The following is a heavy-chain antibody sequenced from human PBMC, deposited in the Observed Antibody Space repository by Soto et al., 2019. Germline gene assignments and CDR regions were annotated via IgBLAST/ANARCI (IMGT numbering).Heavy chain of an antibody. CDR1: GYTFTSYG. V-gene: IGHV1-18*01. CDR2: ISAYNGNT. J-gene: IGHJ6*01. D-gene: IGHD6-6*01. CDR3: ARESLGYSSSLGYYYGMDG. Sequence: GASVKVSCKASGYTFTSYGISWVRQAPGQGLEWMGWISAYNGNTNYAQKLQGRVTMTTDTSTSTAYMELRSLRSDDTAVYYCARESLGYSSSLGYYYGMDGWGQGTTVTVSS.